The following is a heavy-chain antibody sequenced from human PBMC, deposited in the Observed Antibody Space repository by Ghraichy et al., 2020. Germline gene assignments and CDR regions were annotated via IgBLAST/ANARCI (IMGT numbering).Heavy chain of an antibody. Sequence: GSLRLSCAASGFTFSSYAMSWVRQAPGKGLEWVSAISGSGGSTYYADSVKGRFTISRDNSKNTLYLQMNSLRAEDTAVYYCAKPSRPSSGRTCFDYWGQGTLVTVSS. V-gene: IGHV3-23*01. J-gene: IGHJ4*02. CDR3: AKPSRPSSGRTCFDY. CDR2: ISGSGGST. CDR1: GFTFSSYA. D-gene: IGHD6-19*01.